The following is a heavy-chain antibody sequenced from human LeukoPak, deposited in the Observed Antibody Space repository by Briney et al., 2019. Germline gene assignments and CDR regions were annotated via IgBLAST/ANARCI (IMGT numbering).Heavy chain of an antibody. V-gene: IGHV3-7*03. CDR2: IKQDGSEK. D-gene: IGHD2-15*01. Sequence: GGSLRLSCVASGFTFSNYAMSWVRQAPGKGLEWVANIKQDGSEKYYVVSVKGRFTISRDNAKNSLYLQMNSLRAEDTAVYYCARDRWQGGYWGQGTLVTVSS. J-gene: IGHJ4*02. CDR1: GFTFSNYA. CDR3: ARDRWQGGY.